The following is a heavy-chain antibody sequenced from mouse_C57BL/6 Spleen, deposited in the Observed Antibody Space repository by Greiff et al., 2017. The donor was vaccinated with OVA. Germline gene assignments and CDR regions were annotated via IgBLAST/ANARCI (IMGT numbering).Heavy chain of an antibody. D-gene: IGHD3-2*02. Sequence: VQVVESGAELARPGASVKLSCKASGYTFTSYGISWVKQRTGQGLEWIGEIYPRSGNTYYNEKFKGKATLTADKSSSTAYMELRSLTSEDSAVYFCARSQTAQAPYAMDYWGQGTSVTVSS. CDR3: ARSQTAQAPYAMDY. J-gene: IGHJ4*01. CDR1: GYTFTSYG. CDR2: IYPRSGNT. V-gene: IGHV1-81*01.